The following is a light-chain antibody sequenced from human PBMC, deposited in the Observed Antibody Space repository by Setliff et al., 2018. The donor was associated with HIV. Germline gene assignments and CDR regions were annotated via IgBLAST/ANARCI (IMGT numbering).Light chain of an antibody. J-gene: IGLJ1*01. CDR2: SVT. CDR1: NSDIGSHDY. Sequence: QSALTQPASVSGSPGQSITISCSGTNSDIGSHDYVSWYQQHPGKAPKLIIFSVTYRPSGVSDRFSGSKSGNTASLTISGLQPEDEADYYCCSWAGSSTYVFGTGTKVTVL. CDR3: CSWAGSSTYV. V-gene: IGLV2-14*03.